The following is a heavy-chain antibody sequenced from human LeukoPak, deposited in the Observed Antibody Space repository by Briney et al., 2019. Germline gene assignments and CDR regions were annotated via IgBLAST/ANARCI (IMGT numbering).Heavy chain of an antibody. V-gene: IGHV4-30-4*02. J-gene: IGHJ4*02. CDR1: GGSISSGDYY. CDR2: IYYSGST. D-gene: IGHD6-19*01. Sequence: SETLSLTCTVSGGSISSGDYYWSWIRQPPGKGLEWIGYIYYSGSTYYNPSLKSRVIISADTSKNQFSLKLSSVTAADTAVYYCVRDSRSVAGTPWYFDYWGQGTLVTVSS. CDR3: VRDSRSVAGTPWYFDY.